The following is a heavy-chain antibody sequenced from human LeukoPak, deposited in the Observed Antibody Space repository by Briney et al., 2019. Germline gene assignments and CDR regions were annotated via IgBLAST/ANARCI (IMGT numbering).Heavy chain of an antibody. J-gene: IGHJ6*02. Sequence: SETLSLTCAVYGGSFSGYYWSWIRQPPGKGLEWIGEINHSGSTNYNPSLKSRVTISVDTSKNQFSLKLSSVTAADTAVYYCARGLRYCSGGSCYSYYYYYGMDVWGQGTTVTVSS. CDR2: INHSGST. V-gene: IGHV4-34*01. CDR3: ARGLRYCSGGSCYSYYYYYGMDV. D-gene: IGHD2-15*01. CDR1: GGSFSGYY.